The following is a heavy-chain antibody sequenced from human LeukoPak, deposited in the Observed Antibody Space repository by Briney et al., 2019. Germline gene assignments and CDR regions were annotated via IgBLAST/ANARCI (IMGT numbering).Heavy chain of an antibody. CDR3: ARTGLTYLTTVTTWFAY. CDR1: GFTFSKYG. Sequence: GGSLRLSCAASGFTFSKYGMSWVRQAPGKGLEWVAVISYDGSNKYYADSVKGRFTISRDDSKNTLYLQMNSLRAEDTAVYYCARTGLTYLTTVTTWFAYWGQGTLVTVSS. J-gene: IGHJ4*02. D-gene: IGHD4-17*01. CDR2: ISYDGSNK. V-gene: IGHV3-30*03.